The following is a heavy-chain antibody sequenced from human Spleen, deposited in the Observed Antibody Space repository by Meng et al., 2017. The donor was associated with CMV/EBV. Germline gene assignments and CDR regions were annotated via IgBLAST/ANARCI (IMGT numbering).Heavy chain of an antibody. J-gene: IGHJ5*02. D-gene: IGHD3-10*01. CDR3: ARDMQGAYGSLNWFDP. Sequence: SQTLSLTCTVSGGSISSYYWSWIRQPPGKGLEWIGYIYYSGSTNYNPSLKSRVTISRDTSENQFSLKLTSVTAADTAVYYCARDMQGAYGSLNWFDPWGQGTLVTVSS. CDR2: IYYSGST. V-gene: IGHV4-59*12. CDR1: GGSISSYY.